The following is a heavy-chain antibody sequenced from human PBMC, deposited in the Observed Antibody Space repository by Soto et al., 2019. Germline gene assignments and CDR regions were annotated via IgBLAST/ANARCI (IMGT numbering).Heavy chain of an antibody. CDR3: ARDQNSIVGATIFDY. CDR1: GFTFSSYS. D-gene: IGHD1-26*01. CDR2: ISSSSSTI. V-gene: IGHV3-48*02. J-gene: IGHJ4*02. Sequence: VQLVESGGGLVQPGGSLRLSCAASGFTFSSYSMNWVRQAPGKGLEWVSYISSSSSTIYYADSVKGRFTISRDNAKNSLYLQMNSLRDEDTAVYYCARDQNSIVGATIFDYWGQGTLVTVSS.